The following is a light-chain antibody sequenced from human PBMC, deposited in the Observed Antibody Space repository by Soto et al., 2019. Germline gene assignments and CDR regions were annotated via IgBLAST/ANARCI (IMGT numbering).Light chain of an antibody. CDR3: QQYNKWPIT. J-gene: IGKJ5*01. V-gene: IGKV1-5*01. CDR2: DSS. Sequence: DIRMTQSPSTLSASVGDRVTITCRASQSISTWLAWYQQKPGRAPKLLIYDSSSLESGVPSRFSGSGSGAEFTLTISSLQSEDSAFYYCQQYNKWPITFGQGTRLEIK. CDR1: QSISTW.